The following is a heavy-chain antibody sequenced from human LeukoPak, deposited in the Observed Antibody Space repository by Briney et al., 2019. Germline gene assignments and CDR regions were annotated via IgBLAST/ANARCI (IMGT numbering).Heavy chain of an antibody. J-gene: IGHJ4*02. CDR1: GFTLSSYN. Sequence: PGGSLRLSCAASGFTLSSYNMNWVRQAPGKGLEWLSYITTSIGIISYADSMKGRFTISRDNAKNSLYLQMNSLRDEDTAVYYCVRDHNYYFGYWGQGILVTVSA. CDR2: ITTSIGII. CDR3: VRDHNYYFGY. V-gene: IGHV3-48*02.